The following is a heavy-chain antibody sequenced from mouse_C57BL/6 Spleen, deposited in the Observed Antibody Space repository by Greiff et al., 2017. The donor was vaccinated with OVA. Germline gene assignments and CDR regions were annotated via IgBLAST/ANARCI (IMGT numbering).Heavy chain of an antibody. CDR3: AKNDYCDSNYWYFDV. CDR2: IDPSDSET. V-gene: IGHV1-52*01. Sequence: VKLQQPGAELVRPGSSVKLSCKASGYTFTSYWMHWVKQRPIQGLEWIGNIDPSDSETHYNQKFKDKATLTVDKSSSTAYMQLSSLTSEDSAVYYSAKNDYCDSNYWYFDVWGTGTTVTVSS. J-gene: IGHJ1*03. D-gene: IGHD1-1*01. CDR1: GYTFTSYW.